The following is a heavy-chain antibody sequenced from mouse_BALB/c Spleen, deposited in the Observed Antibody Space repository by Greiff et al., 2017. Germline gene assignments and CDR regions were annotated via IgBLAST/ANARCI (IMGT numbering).Heavy chain of an antibody. CDR2: ISSGGSYT. V-gene: IGHV5-6*01. D-gene: IGHD1-1*01. J-gene: IGHJ2*01. CDR1: GFTFSSYG. CDR3: ARDYGSSGDYFDY. Sequence: EVQGVESGGDLVKPGGSLKLSCAASGFTFSSYGMSWVRQTPDKRLEWDATISSGGSYTYYPDSVKGRFTISRDNAKNTLYLQMSSLKSEDTAMYYCARDYGSSGDYFDYWGQGTTLTVSS.